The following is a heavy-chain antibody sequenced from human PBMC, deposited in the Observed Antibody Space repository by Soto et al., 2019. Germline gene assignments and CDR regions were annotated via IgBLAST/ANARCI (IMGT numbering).Heavy chain of an antibody. Sequence: QVQLQESGPGLVKPSETLSLTCTVSSGSISSYYWSWSRQPPGKGLEWIGYIYYSGSTNYNPSLKSRVTISVDTSKNHFSLKLRSVTAADTAVYYCARRWGDAFDFWGQGTMVTVSS. D-gene: IGHD1-26*01. CDR2: IYYSGST. CDR1: SGSISSYY. J-gene: IGHJ3*01. CDR3: ARRWGDAFDF. V-gene: IGHV4-59*01.